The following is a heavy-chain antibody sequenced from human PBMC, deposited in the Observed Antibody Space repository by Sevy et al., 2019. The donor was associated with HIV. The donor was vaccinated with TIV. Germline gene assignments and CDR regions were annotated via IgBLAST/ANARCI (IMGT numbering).Heavy chain of an antibody. J-gene: IGHJ3*02. Sequence: GGSLRLSCAASGFTFRNYVMKWVRQPPGKGLEWVSVISDGGGTTYYADSVKGRFTISRDDSKSTLYLQMNSLRVEDTAVYFCAKRVAGALAALDIWGQETMVTVSS. V-gene: IGHV3-23*01. D-gene: IGHD3-10*01. CDR3: AKRVAGALAALDI. CDR2: ISDGGGTT. CDR1: GFTFRNYV.